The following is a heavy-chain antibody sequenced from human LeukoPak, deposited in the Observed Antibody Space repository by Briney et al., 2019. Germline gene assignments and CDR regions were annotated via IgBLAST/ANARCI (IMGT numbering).Heavy chain of an antibody. V-gene: IGHV3-73*01. J-gene: IGHJ3*02. D-gene: IGHD1-14*01. CDR1: GFRFSGSA. Sequence: GGSLRLSCAASGFRFSGSAVHWVRQTAGKGLEWVGRIRSKANGYATEYAPSVKGRFTISRDDSENTAYLQMNSLKTEDTAVYYCTRPYPYIDDAVAFNIWGQGTMVTVSS. CDR3: TRPYPYIDDAVAFNI. CDR2: IRSKANGYAT.